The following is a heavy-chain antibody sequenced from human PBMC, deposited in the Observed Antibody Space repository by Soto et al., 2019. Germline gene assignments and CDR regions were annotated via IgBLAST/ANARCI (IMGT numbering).Heavy chain of an antibody. Sequence: SVKVSCKASGGTFSSYTISWVRQAPGQGLEWMGRIIPILGIANYAQKFQGRVTITADKSTSTAYMELSSLRSEDTAVYYCAEGITMVRGGTNYYYGMDVWGQGTTVTVSS. D-gene: IGHD3-10*01. J-gene: IGHJ6*02. CDR3: AEGITMVRGGTNYYYGMDV. CDR2: IIPILGIA. V-gene: IGHV1-69*02. CDR1: GGTFSSYT.